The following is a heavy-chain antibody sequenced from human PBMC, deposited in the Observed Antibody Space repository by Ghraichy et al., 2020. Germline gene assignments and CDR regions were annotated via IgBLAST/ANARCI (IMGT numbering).Heavy chain of an antibody. CDR3: AKDPPHSGSWSAPLDY. Sequence: LSLTCAASGFTFSSYGMHWVRQAPGKGLERVAVISYDGSNKYYADSVKGRFTISRDNSKNTLYLQMNSLRGEDTAVYYCAKDPPHSGSWSAPLDYWGQGTLVTVSS. D-gene: IGHD3-10*01. CDR1: GFTFSSYG. CDR2: ISYDGSNK. V-gene: IGHV3-30*18. J-gene: IGHJ4*02.